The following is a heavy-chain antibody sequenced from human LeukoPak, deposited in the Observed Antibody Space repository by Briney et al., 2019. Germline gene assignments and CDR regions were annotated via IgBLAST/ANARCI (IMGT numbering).Heavy chain of an antibody. CDR3: ARDPYYYDSSGPAGFDY. CDR2: IWYDGSNK. J-gene: IGHJ4*02. D-gene: IGHD3-22*01. CDR1: GFTFSSYG. V-gene: IGHV3-33*01. Sequence: PGGSLRLSCAASGFTFSSYGMHWVRQAPGKGLEWVAIIWYDGSNKYYADSVKGRFTISRDNSKNTLYLQMNSLRAEDTAVYYCARDPYYYDSSGPAGFDYWGQGTLVTVSS.